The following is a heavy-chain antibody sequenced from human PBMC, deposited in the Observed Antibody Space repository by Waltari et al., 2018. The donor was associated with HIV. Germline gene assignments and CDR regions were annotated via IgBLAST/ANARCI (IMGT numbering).Heavy chain of an antibody. CDR3: VKDGASTIFGVLNGMDV. V-gene: IGHV3-9*01. Sequence: EVQLVESGGGSVQPGRSLRLSCTASGLTFDDYALHWFRQPPGKGLEWVSGISWNSGDIAYADSVKGRFTISRDNTKNSLFLQMNSVRVEDTALYYCVKDGASTIFGVLNGMDVWGQGTTVTVSS. J-gene: IGHJ6*02. D-gene: IGHD3-3*01. CDR1: GLTFDDYA. CDR2: ISWNSGDI.